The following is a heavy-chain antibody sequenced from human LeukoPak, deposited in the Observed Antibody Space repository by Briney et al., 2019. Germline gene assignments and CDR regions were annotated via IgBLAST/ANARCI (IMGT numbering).Heavy chain of an antibody. CDR3: ARRATNWGSFDY. V-gene: IGHV4-39*02. CDR1: GGSISSSSYY. CDR2: IYYSGST. D-gene: IGHD7-27*01. J-gene: IGHJ4*02. Sequence: TSETLSLTCTVSGGSISSSSYYWGWIRQPPGKGLEWIGSIYYSGSTYYGPSLKSRATISVDTSKNPFSLKLSSVTAADTAVYYCARRATNWGSFDYWGQGNPVTVSS.